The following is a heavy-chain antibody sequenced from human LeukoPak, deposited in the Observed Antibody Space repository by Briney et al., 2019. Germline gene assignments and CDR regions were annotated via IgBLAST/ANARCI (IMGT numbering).Heavy chain of an antibody. V-gene: IGHV4-31*03. Sequence: SQTLSLTCTVSGDSISSGRYYCSWIRQHPGKGLEWIAYISSSGSTYYNPSLKSRVTISGDTSKSQFSLKLTSVTAADTAVYYCARGEDKMVWGYYFEKWGQGTLVTVSS. J-gene: IGHJ4*02. CDR2: ISSSGST. CDR3: ARGEDKMVWGYYFEK. CDR1: GDSISSGRYY. D-gene: IGHD2-8*01.